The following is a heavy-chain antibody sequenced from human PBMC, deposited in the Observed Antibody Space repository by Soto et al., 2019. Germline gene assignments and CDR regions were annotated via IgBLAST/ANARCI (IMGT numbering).Heavy chain of an antibody. CDR2: IYDSGSP. Sequence: PSETLSLTCTISGGSISVYYWSWIRQPPGQALAWIGYIYDSGSPYYNPSLRSRVIISADTSKNQISLKLTSATAADTAVYSCVRGGGSSPPRYWGRGTLVTVSS. V-gene: IGHV4-59*13. D-gene: IGHD3-16*01. J-gene: IGHJ4*02. CDR1: GGSISVYY. CDR3: VRGGGSSPPRY.